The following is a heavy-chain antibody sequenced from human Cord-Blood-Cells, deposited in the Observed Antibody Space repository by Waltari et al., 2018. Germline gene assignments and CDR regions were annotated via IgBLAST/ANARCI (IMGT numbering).Heavy chain of an antibody. J-gene: IGHJ4*02. CDR2: ISGSGGST. CDR1: AFTVSSYA. CDR3: AKDHLAGDDY. Sequence: EVQLLESGGGLVQPGGCLRLSCAASAFTVSSYAMSGVRQAPGKGLEWVSAISGSGGSTYYADSVKGRFTISRDNSKNTLYLQMNSLRAEDTAVYYCAKDHLAGDDYWGQGTLVTVSS. V-gene: IGHV3-23*01. D-gene: IGHD6-19*01.